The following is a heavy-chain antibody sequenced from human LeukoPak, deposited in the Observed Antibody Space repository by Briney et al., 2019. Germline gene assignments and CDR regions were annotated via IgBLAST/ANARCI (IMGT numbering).Heavy chain of an antibody. CDR3: ARVGDYGDYVNWFDP. Sequence: SETLSLTCTVSGYSISSGYYWGWIRQPPGKGLEWIGSGYHIGSTYFNPSLRSRVTILIDILKNQFSLKMSSVTAADTAIYYCARVGDYGDYVNWFDPWGPGTLVTVSS. CDR1: GYSISSGYY. CDR2: GYHIGST. V-gene: IGHV4-38-2*02. D-gene: IGHD4-17*01. J-gene: IGHJ5*02.